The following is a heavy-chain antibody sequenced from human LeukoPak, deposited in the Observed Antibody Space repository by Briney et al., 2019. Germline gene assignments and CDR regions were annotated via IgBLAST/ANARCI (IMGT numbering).Heavy chain of an antibody. Sequence: GGSLRLSCAASGFTFSSYAMSWVRQAPGKGLEWVSAISGNGGSTYYADSVKGWFTISRDNSKNTLYLQMNSLRAEDTAVYYCAKDRTGTTSAWFDPWGQGTLVTVSS. V-gene: IGHV3-23*01. CDR1: GFTFSSYA. D-gene: IGHD1-7*01. CDR3: AKDRTGTTSAWFDP. CDR2: ISGNGGST. J-gene: IGHJ5*02.